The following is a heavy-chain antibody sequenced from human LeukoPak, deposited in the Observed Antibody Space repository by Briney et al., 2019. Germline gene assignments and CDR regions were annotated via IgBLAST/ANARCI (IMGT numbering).Heavy chain of an antibody. Sequence: PSETLSLTCTVSGGSISSYYWSWIRQPPGKGLEWIGRIFTSGSTNYNPSLKSRVTMSVDTSKNQFSLKLSSVTAADTAVYYCARETSQKGAHYMDVWGKGTTVTISS. CDR3: ARETSQKGAHYMDV. D-gene: IGHD3-16*01. J-gene: IGHJ6*03. V-gene: IGHV4-4*07. CDR1: GGSISSYY. CDR2: IFTSGST.